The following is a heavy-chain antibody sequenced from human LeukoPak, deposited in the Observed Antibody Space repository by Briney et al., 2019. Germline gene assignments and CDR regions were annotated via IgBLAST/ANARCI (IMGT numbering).Heavy chain of an antibody. CDR2: ISAYNGNT. CDR3: ARNSGYYYPS. CDR1: GYTFTSYG. Sequence: ASVXXXCKASGYTFTSYGISWVRQAPGQGLEGMGWISAYNGNTNYAQKLQGRVTMTTDTSTSTAYMELRSLRSDDTAVYYCARNSGYYYPSWGQGTLVTVSS. J-gene: IGHJ5*02. D-gene: IGHD3-22*01. V-gene: IGHV1-18*01.